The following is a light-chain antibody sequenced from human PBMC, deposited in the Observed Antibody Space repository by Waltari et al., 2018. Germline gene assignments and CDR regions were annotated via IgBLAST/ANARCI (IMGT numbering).Light chain of an antibody. CDR1: TSNIGAPYD. J-gene: IGLJ2*01. CDR2: ATV. V-gene: IGLV1-40*01. CDR3: QSYDRRLEVI. Sequence: QSVLTQPPSVSGAPGQRATISCSGSTSNIGAPYDVHWYQQHPGTAPKLLIFATVHRPSGFPDRFSGSKPGTSAALAITGLQAEDEADYYCQSYDRRLEVIFGGGTKLAVL.